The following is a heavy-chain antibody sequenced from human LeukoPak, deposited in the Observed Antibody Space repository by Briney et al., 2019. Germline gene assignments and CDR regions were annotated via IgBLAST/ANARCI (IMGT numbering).Heavy chain of an antibody. CDR1: GGTFSSYA. V-gene: IGHV1-69*04. CDR3: ARGIAAAGTGDGVDY. CDR2: IIPILGIA. D-gene: IGHD6-13*01. J-gene: IGHJ4*02. Sequence: SVKVSCKASGGTFSSYAISWVRQAPGQGLEWMGRIIPILGIANYAQKFQGRVTITADKSTSTAYMELSSLRSEDTAVYYCARGIAAAGTGDGVDYWGQGTLVTVSP.